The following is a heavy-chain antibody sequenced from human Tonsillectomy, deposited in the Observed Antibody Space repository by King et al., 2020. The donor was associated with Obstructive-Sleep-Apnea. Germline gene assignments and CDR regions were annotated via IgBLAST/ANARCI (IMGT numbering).Heavy chain of an antibody. CDR2: ISWNSGNI. CDR3: AKGYYDTNGYYFDY. D-gene: IGHD3-22*01. Sequence: VQLVESGGGLVQPGRSLRLSCAASGFTFDDYAMHWVRQAPGKGLEWVSGISWNSGNIGYADSVKGRFTISRDNAKNSLYLQMNSLRAEDTALYYCAKGYYDTNGYYFDYWGQGTLVTVSS. CDR1: GFTFDDYA. V-gene: IGHV3-9*01. J-gene: IGHJ4*02.